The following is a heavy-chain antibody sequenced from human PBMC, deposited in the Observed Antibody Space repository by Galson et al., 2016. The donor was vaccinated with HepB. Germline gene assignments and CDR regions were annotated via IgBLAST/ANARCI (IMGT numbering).Heavy chain of an antibody. J-gene: IGHJ6*02. Sequence: ETLSLTCAVSSGSISSSTYYWGWIRQPPGKGLEWIGTIYYSGSTYYNPSLNSRVTISVDTSKNQFSLKVSSVTAADMAVYYCARAVWLPLSGMDVWGQGTTVTVS. CDR3: ARAVWLPLSGMDV. V-gene: IGHV4-39*07. D-gene: IGHD3-10*01. CDR1: SGSISSSTYY. CDR2: IYYSGST.